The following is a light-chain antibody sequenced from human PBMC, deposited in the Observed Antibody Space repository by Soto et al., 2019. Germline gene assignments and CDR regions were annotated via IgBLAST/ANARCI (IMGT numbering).Light chain of an antibody. V-gene: IGKV3-20*01. CDR3: QQYGSSPHT. CDR1: QSVSSSY. Sequence: EIVLTQSPGTLSLSPGGRATLSCRASQSVSSSYLAWYQQKPGQAPRLLIYGASSRATGLQHRFSGSGSGTDFTLTISRLVPDDVAVYYCQQYGSSPHTFGQGTKLEIK. J-gene: IGKJ2*01. CDR2: GAS.